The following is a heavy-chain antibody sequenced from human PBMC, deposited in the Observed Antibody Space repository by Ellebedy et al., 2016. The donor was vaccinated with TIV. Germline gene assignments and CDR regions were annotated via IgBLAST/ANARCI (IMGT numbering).Heavy chain of an antibody. CDR1: GASFSSYA. CDR2: IIPPFDTA. Sequence: ASVKVSCXASGASFSSYAFSWVRQDPGQGLEWMGVIIPPFDTAIYEQNFQDRVTITADRSTITAYVELSSLRSEDTAVYYCARSRYFDWLLPFDFDYWGQGTLVTVS. V-gene: IGHV1-69*06. D-gene: IGHD3-9*01. CDR3: ARSRYFDWLLPFDFDY. J-gene: IGHJ4*02.